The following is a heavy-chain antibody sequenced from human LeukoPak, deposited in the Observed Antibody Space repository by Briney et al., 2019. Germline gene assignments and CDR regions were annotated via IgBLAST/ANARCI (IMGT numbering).Heavy chain of an antibody. CDR1: GGTFSSYA. D-gene: IGHD1-1*01. CDR2: IIPIFGTA. Sequence: SVKVSCKASGGTFSSYAISWVRQAPGQGLEWMGGIIPIFGTANYAQKFQGRVTITADESTGTAYMDLSSLRSEDTAVYYCARGGVQLERFDYWGQGALVTVSS. V-gene: IGHV1-69*01. J-gene: IGHJ4*02. CDR3: ARGGVQLERFDY.